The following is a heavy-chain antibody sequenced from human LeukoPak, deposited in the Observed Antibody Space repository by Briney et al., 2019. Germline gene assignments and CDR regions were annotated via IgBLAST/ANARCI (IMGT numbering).Heavy chain of an antibody. Sequence: SETLSLTCTVSGASISSYYWSWIRQPPGKGLEWVGYIYYSGSTNYNPALKSRVTISEDTSKNQISLKLSSVTAADTAVYYCARVRGYYDSSGYDYWGQGTLVTVSS. J-gene: IGHJ4*02. CDR2: IYYSGST. CDR1: GASISSYY. V-gene: IGHV4-59*01. D-gene: IGHD3-22*01. CDR3: ARVRGYYDSSGYDY.